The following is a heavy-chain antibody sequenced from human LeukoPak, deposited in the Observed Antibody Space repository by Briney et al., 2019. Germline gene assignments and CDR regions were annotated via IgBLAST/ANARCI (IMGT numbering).Heavy chain of an antibody. J-gene: IGHJ6*03. Sequence: SVKVSCKASGGTFSSYAISWVRQAPGQGLEWMGGIIPIFGTANYAQKFQGRVTITTDESTSTAYMELSSLRSEDTAVYYCARGVAAGRYYYYMDVWGKGTTVTVSS. CDR2: IIPIFGTA. D-gene: IGHD6-13*01. V-gene: IGHV1-69*05. CDR1: GGTFSSYA. CDR3: ARGVAAGRYYYYMDV.